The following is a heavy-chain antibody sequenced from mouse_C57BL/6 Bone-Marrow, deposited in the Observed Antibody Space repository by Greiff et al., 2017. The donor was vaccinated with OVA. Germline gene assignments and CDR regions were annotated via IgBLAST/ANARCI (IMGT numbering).Heavy chain of an antibody. D-gene: IGHD1-1*01. J-gene: IGHJ1*03. Sequence: VKLQESGPGLVAPSQSLSITCTVSGFSLTSYAISWVRQPPGKGLEWLGVIWTGGGTNYNSALKSRLSISKDNSKSQVFLKMNSLQTDDTARYYCARIITTVVATPHWYFDVWGTGTTVTVSS. CDR1: GFSLTSYA. CDR2: IWTGGGT. CDR3: ARIITTVVATPHWYFDV. V-gene: IGHV2-9-1*01.